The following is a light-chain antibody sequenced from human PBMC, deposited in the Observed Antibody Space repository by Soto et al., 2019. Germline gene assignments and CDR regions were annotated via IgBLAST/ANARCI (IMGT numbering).Light chain of an antibody. CDR2: ANN. J-gene: IGLJ1*01. CDR1: TSNIGRDI. V-gene: IGLV1-44*01. CDR3: AAWDDSLKGYV. Sequence: QSVLTQPPSASGTPGQRVTVSCSGSTSNIGRDIVNWYQQLPGAAPKLFIYANNQRPSGVPDRFSGSKSGTSASLAISGLQSEDEADYYCAAWDDSLKGYVFGTGTKVTVL.